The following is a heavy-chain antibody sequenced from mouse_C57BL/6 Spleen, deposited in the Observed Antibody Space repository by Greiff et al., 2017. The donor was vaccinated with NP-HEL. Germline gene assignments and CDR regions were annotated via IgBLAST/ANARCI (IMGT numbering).Heavy chain of an antibody. CDR3: AREVVARDYFDY. CDR1: GYTFTDYN. Sequence: EVQLQQSGPELVKPGASVKMSCKASGYTFTDYNMHWVKQSHGKSLEWIGYINPNNGGTSYNQKFKGKATLTVNKSSSTAYMELRSLTSEDSAVYYCAREVVARDYFDYWGQGTTLTVSS. D-gene: IGHD1-1*01. CDR2: INPNNGGT. J-gene: IGHJ2*01. V-gene: IGHV1-22*01.